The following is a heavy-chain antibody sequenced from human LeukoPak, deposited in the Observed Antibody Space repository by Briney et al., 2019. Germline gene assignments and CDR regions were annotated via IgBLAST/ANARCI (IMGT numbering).Heavy chain of an antibody. J-gene: IGHJ4*02. CDR1: GFTFGSYA. V-gene: IGHV3-23*01. CDR3: AKASRITMVRGAYFDY. D-gene: IGHD3-10*01. Sequence: SGGSLRLSCAASGFTFGSYAMSWVRQAPGKGLEWVSTISGSGGSTYYADSVKGRFTISRDNSKNTLYLQMNSLRAEDTAVYYCAKASRITMVRGAYFDYWGQGTLVTVSS. CDR2: ISGSGGST.